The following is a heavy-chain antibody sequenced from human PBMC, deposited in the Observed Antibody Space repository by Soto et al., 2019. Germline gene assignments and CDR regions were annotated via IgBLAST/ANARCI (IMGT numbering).Heavy chain of an antibody. Sequence: SETLSLTCTVSGGSISGYHWSWIRQPPGKGLEWIGFVSYSGNTNYNPSLKSRVTISVDTSKNHFSLTLNSVTAADTAVYYCARDAYSTSYFYSWGQGTLLTVSS. J-gene: IGHJ4*02. D-gene: IGHD4-4*01. V-gene: IGHV4-59*01. CDR1: GGSISGYH. CDR3: ARDAYSTSYFYS. CDR2: VSYSGNT.